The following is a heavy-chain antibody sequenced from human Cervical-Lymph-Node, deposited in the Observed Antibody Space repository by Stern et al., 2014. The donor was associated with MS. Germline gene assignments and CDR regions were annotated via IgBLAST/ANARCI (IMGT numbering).Heavy chain of an antibody. CDR3: ARLPDTAMLRDAFDI. V-gene: IGHV4-39*01. D-gene: IGHD5-18*01. J-gene: IGHJ3*02. CDR2: IYYRGQS. Sequence: QVQLQESGPGLVKPSETLSLTCTVSGGSISSRSYYWGWIRQPPGKGLEWIAKIYYRGQSYYNPSLKSRVTTSVDTSKNQFSLKLNSVTAADTAVYYCARLPDTAMLRDAFDIWGPGTMVIVS. CDR1: GGSISSRSYY.